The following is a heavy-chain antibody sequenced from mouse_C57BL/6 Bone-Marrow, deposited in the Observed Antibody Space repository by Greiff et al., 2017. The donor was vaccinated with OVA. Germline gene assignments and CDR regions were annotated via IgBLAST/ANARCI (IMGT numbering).Heavy chain of an antibody. CDR1: GYTFTDYY. D-gene: IGHD2-4*01. J-gene: IGHJ1*03. V-gene: IGHV1-26*01. CDR2: INPNNGGT. Sequence: VQLQQSGPELVKPGASVKISCKASGYTFTDYYMNWVKQSHGKSLEWIGDINPNNGGTSYNQKFKGKATLTVDKSSSTAYMELRSLTSEDSAVYYCARGELYYDYDEGYCDVWGTGTTVTVSA. CDR3: ARGELYYDYDEGYCDV.